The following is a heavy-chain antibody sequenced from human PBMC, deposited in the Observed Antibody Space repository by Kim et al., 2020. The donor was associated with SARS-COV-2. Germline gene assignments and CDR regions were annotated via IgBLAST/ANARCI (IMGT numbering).Heavy chain of an antibody. CDR1: GGSISSSSYY. V-gene: IGHV4-39*07. CDR3: ARERSLYDSSGYYSGGAFDI. D-gene: IGHD3-22*01. CDR2: IYYSGST. J-gene: IGHJ3*02. Sequence: SETLSLTCTVSGGSISSSSYYWGWIRQPPGKGLEWIGSIYYSGSTYYNPSLKSRVTISVDTSKNQFSLKLSSVTAADTAVYYCARERSLYDSSGYYSGGAFDIWGQGTMVTVSS.